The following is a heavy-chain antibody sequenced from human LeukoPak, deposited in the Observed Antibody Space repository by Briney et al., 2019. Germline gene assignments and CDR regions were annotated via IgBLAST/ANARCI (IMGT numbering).Heavy chain of an antibody. CDR1: GFTVSSNY. V-gene: IGHV3-53*01. D-gene: IGHD6-13*01. CDR2: IYSGGST. Sequence: GGSLRLSCAASGFTVSSNYMSWVRQAPGKGLEWVSVIYSGGSTYYADSVKGRFTISRDNSKNTLCLQMNSLRAEDTAVYYCARHSSRNFDYWGQGTLVTVSS. CDR3: ARHSSRNFDY. J-gene: IGHJ4*02.